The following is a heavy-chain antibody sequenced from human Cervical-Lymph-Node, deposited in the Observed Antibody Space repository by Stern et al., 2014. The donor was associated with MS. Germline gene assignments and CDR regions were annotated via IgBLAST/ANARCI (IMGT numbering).Heavy chain of an antibody. D-gene: IGHD7-27*01. V-gene: IGHV1-18*01. CDR1: DYTFTGYG. Sequence: VQLVQSGAEVKKPGASVKISCKASDYTFTGYGVSWVRQAPGPGLEWVAWISVYDGVPNYAQGLQGRVTVTTDASSTTAYLELRGLRSDDTAVYYCAREGSRNGSLSWGHWGEGTLVTVSS. CDR2: ISVYDGVP. J-gene: IGHJ4*02. CDR3: AREGSRNGSLSWGH.